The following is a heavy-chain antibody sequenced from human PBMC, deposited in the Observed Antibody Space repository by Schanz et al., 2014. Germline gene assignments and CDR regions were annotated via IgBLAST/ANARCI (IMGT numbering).Heavy chain of an antibody. Sequence: EVQLVESGGGLAQPGGSLRLSCAASGFTVSKNYMSWVRQAPGKGLEWVSGISGSGGSAHDADPVKGRFTISRDNSKNTVNLQMKRLRVEDTAVYFCAKDPYDVLTGYQYYFDYWGPGRLVTVSS. V-gene: IGHV3-23*04. J-gene: IGHJ4*02. D-gene: IGHD3-9*01. CDR2: ISGSGGSA. CDR1: GFTVSKNY. CDR3: AKDPYDVLTGYQYYFDY.